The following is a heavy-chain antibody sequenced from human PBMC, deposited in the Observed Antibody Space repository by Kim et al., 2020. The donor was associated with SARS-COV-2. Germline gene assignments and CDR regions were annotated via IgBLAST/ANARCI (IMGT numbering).Heavy chain of an antibody. Sequence: RVTISVDTSKNQFSLKLSSVTAADTAVYYCARQNRTPYYYDSSGHPLDYWGQGTLVTVSS. J-gene: IGHJ4*02. D-gene: IGHD3-22*01. V-gene: IGHV4-39*01. CDR3: ARQNRTPYYYDSSGHPLDY.